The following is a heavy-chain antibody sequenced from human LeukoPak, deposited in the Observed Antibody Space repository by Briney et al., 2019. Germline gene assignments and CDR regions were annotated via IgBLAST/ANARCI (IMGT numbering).Heavy chain of an antibody. CDR3: ATVNHYVSSGYYRY. CDR2: SIPVFGTV. J-gene: IGHJ4*02. D-gene: IGHD3-22*01. Sequence: SVKVSCKTSGVTFSDYAISWVRQAPGQGLEWMGGSIPVFGTVYTQKFQGRVTLIADDSTSTAYMELSSLRSGDTAVYYCATVNHYVSSGYYRYWGQGTLVIVSS. V-gene: IGHV1-69*13. CDR1: GVTFSDYA.